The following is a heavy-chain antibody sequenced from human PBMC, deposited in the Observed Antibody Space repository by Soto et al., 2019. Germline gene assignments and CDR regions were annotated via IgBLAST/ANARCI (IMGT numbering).Heavy chain of an antibody. CDR2: ITTGDNT. V-gene: IGHV3-23*01. Sequence: EVQLLESGEGWVQPGGSLRLSCAASGFTFSSYALNWVRQAPGKGLEWVSGITTGDNTYDADSVKGRFTISRDNSKNTLYLQMNNLRAEDTAVYYCAKVNGGSGSSDYWGQGTLVTVSS. CDR1: GFTFSSYA. J-gene: IGHJ4*02. D-gene: IGHD3-10*01. CDR3: AKVNGGSGSSDY.